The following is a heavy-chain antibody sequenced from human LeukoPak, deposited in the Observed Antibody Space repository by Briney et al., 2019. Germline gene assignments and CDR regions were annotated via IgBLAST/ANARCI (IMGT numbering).Heavy chain of an antibody. D-gene: IGHD3-22*01. J-gene: IGHJ4*02. CDR3: TTEYDSSGYYYGC. CDR2: IKSKTDGGTT. Sequence: GGSLRLSCAASGFTFSNAWMSWVRQAPGKGLEWVGRIKSKTDGGTTDYAAPVKGRFTISRDDSKNTLYLQMNSLKTEDTAVYYCTTEYDSSGYYYGCWGQGTLVTVSP. CDR1: GFTFSNAW. V-gene: IGHV3-15*01.